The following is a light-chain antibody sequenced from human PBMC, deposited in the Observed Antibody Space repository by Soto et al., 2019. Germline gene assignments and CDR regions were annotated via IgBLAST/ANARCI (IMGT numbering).Light chain of an antibody. J-gene: IGLJ2*01. CDR3: CSYAGSYTFVV. Sequence: QSVLTQPASVSGSPGQSITISCTGTSSDVGSYNLVSWYQQHPGKAPKLVIYEGTKRPSGVSNRFSGSKSGNTASLTISGLQAEDEADYYCCSYAGSYTFVVFGGGTKVTVL. CDR1: SSDVGSYNL. V-gene: IGLV2-23*03. CDR2: EGT.